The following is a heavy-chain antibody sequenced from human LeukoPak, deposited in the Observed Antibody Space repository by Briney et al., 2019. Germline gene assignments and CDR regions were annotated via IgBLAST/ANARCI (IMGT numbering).Heavy chain of an antibody. D-gene: IGHD5-12*01. V-gene: IGHV3-74*01. CDR2: ITSDGSST. Sequence: PGGSLRLSCAASKFTFSSYWMHWVRQAPGKGLVWVSFITSDGSSTSYADYVKGRFTISRDNAKNMLYLQMNSLRAEDTAVYYCARDGSLPDYWGQGTLVTVSS. J-gene: IGHJ4*02. CDR1: KFTFSSYW. CDR3: ARDGSLPDY.